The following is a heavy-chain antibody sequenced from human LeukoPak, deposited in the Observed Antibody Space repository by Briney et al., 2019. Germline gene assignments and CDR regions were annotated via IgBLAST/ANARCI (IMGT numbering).Heavy chain of an antibody. Sequence: SETLSLTCTVSGGSISSYYWSWIRQPPGKGLEWIGYIYYSGSTNYNPSLKSRVTISVDTSKNQFSLKLSSVTAADTAVYYCARGHPWYSSSWYFPGGGFDYWGQGTLVTVSS. V-gene: IGHV4-59*01. D-gene: IGHD6-13*01. J-gene: IGHJ4*02. CDR2: IYYSGST. CDR3: ARGHPWYSSSWYFPGGGFDY. CDR1: GGSISSYY.